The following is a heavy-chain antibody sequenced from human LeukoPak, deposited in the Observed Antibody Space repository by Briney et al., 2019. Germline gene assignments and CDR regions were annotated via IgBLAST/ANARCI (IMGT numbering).Heavy chain of an antibody. CDR3: ATDHRQSSSSSYYYYMDV. D-gene: IGHD6-6*01. CDR1: GYTFTNYD. Sequence: ASVKVSCKASGYTFTNYDISWVRQAPGQGLEWMGWISPYNGNTNYAQKFQGRVTMTTHTSTSTAYMELRSLRSDDTAVYYCATDHRQSSSSSYYYYMDVWGTGTTSPSP. V-gene: IGHV1-18*01. J-gene: IGHJ6*03. CDR2: ISPYNGNT.